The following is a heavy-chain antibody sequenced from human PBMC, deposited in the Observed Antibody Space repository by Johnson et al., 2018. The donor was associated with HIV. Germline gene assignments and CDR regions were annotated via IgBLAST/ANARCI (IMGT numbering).Heavy chain of an antibody. CDR1: GFTFSSYA. J-gene: IGHJ3*02. CDR3: ARGNGNYAFAFDI. V-gene: IGHV3-48*03. Sequence: VQLVESGGGVVQPGRSLRLSCAASGFTFSSYAMHWVRQAPGKGLEWVSYISSSGSTIYYADSVKGRFTISTNNAKNTLYLKMNSLGAEDTAVYCCARGNGNYAFAFDIWGQGTMVTVSS. D-gene: IGHD1-7*01. CDR2: ISSSGSTI.